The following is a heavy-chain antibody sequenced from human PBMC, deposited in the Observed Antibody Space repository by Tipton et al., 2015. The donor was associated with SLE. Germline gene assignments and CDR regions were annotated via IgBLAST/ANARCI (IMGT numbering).Heavy chain of an antibody. V-gene: IGHV3-48*01. J-gene: IGHJ4*02. D-gene: IGHD1-1*01. Sequence: SLRLSCTTSGFTFSKAWMTWVRQAPGKGLEWVSYIRNGGESIYYADSVKGRFTISRDNSKNTLYLQMNSLRAEDTAVYYCARDYWNYFDHWGQGTLVTVSS. CDR2: IRNGGESI. CDR3: ARDYWNYFDH. CDR1: GFTFSKAW.